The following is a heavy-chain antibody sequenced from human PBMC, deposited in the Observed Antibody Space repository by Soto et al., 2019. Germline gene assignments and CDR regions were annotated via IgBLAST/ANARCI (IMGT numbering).Heavy chain of an antibody. V-gene: IGHV4-59*01. J-gene: IGHJ5*02. D-gene: IGHD3-22*01. Sequence: SETLSLTCTVSGGSISSYYWNWIRQVPGKGLEWIGYISDSGSTYQNPSLKSRVTVSVDKSKNQFSLKLSSVTAADTAAYYCARASLNYYDSSGYSPFDPWGQGILVTVSS. CDR3: ARASLNYYDSSGYSPFDP. CDR2: ISDSGST. CDR1: GGSISSYY.